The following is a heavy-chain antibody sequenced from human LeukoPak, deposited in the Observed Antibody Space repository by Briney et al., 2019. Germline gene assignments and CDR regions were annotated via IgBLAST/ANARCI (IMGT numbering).Heavy chain of an antibody. CDR3: AREDIVVVTAMAYYYGMDV. CDR2: ISSSSSYI. CDR1: GFTFSSYS. Sequence: GGSLRLSCAASGFTFSSYSMNWVRQAPGKGLEWVSSISSSSSYIYYADSVKGRFTISRDNAKNSLYLQMNSLRAEDTAVYHCAREDIVVVTAMAYYYGMDVWGQGTTVTVSS. J-gene: IGHJ6*02. D-gene: IGHD2-21*02. V-gene: IGHV3-21*01.